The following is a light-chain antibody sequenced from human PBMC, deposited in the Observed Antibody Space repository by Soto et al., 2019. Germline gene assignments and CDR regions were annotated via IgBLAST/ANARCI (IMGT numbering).Light chain of an antibody. CDR3: QSYDSSLSGSYV. V-gene: IGLV1-40*01. CDR2: GNS. J-gene: IGLJ1*01. CDR1: SSNIGAGYD. Sequence: QSVLTQPPSVSGAPGQRVTISCTGSSSNIGAGYDVYWYQQLPGTAPKLLIYGNSNRPSGVPDRFSGSKSGTSASLAITGLQAEDEADYYCQSYDSSLSGSYVFGTGTKVTV.